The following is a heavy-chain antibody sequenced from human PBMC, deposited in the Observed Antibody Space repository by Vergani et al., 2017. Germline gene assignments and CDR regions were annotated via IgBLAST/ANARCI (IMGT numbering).Heavy chain of an antibody. CDR2: ISSSSSYT. J-gene: IGHJ6*02. V-gene: IGHV3-11*05. D-gene: IGHD3-3*01. CDR3: AKGQYYDFWSGYYRGESYYYGMDV. CDR1: GFTFSDYY. Sequence: QVQLVESGGGLVKPGGSLRLSCAASGFTFSDYYMSWIRQAPGKGLEWVSYISSSSSYTNYADSVKGRFTISRDNAKNSLYLQMNSLRTEDTALYYCAKGQYYDFWSGYYRGESYYYGMDVWGQGTTVTVSS.